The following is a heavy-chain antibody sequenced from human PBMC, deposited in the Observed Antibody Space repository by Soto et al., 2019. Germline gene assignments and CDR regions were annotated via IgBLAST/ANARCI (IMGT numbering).Heavy chain of an antibody. D-gene: IGHD4-4*01. V-gene: IGHV3-7*01. J-gene: IGHJ5*02. CDR2: IKPDESEK. CDR3: VRGGSNYAS. CDR1: GFTFSDSW. Sequence: EVQLVESGGGLVQPGGSLRLSCTASGFTFSDSWMTWVRQAPGKGLEWVARIKPDESEKKYADSVKGRFSISRDNAKNSLFWQRDSLRGGDTAVYYCVRGGSNYASWGKGTLVTVSS.